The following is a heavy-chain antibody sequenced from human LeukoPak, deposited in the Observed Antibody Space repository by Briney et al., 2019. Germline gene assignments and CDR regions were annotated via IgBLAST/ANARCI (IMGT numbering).Heavy chain of an antibody. V-gene: IGHV4-59*01. CDR3: ARGLETGPDRHFDY. D-gene: IGHD1-1*01. J-gene: IGHJ4*02. CDR2: IYYSGST. CDR1: GGSIRSYY. Sequence: PSETLSLTCTVSGGSIRSYYWSWIRQPPGKGLEWIGYIYYSGSTNYNPSLKSRVTISVDTSKNQFSLKLSYVTAADTAVYYCARGLETGPDRHFDYWGQGTLVTVSS.